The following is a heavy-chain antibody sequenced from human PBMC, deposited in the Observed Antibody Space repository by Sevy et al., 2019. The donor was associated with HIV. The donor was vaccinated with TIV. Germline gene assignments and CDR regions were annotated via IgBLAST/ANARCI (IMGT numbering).Heavy chain of an antibody. V-gene: IGHV3-23*01. CDR1: ASTFSSYA. Sequence: GGSLRLSCEVPASTFSSYAMSWVRQAPGKGLEWVSAISRVGDNTYYADSVKGRLTNSRDNSKNTLYLQMNSLRGDDTAVYYCAKQPDYWGRGTLVTVSS. CDR3: AKQPDY. J-gene: IGHJ4*02. CDR2: ISRVGDNT.